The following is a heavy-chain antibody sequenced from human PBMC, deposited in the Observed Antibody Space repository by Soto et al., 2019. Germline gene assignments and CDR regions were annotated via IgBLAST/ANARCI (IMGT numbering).Heavy chain of an antibody. V-gene: IGHV4-39*02. CDR1: GGSISSRSYY. J-gene: IGHJ3*02. CDR2: IYYSGST. D-gene: IGHD6-13*01. Sequence: SETLSLTCTGSGGSISSRSYYWGWIRQPPGKGLEWIGSIYYSGSTYYNPSLKSRVTISVDTSKNHFSLKLSSVTAADTAVYYCARGDGSSSWRVNDAFDIWGQGTMVTVSS. CDR3: ARGDGSSSWRVNDAFDI.